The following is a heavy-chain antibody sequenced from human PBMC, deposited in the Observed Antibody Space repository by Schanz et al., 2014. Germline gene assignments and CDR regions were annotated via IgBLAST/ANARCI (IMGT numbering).Heavy chain of an antibody. CDR3: ARGTPFLCDY. CDR2: ISGGGGGYR. D-gene: IGHD3-16*01. CDR1: GFTFSSYA. Sequence: EVQLLESGGGLVQPGGSLRLSCAVSGFTFSSYAMSWVRQAPGKGLEWVSTISGGGGGYRPYADSVKGRFTISRDNSKNTLDLQMNSLRAEDTAVYYCARGTPFLCDYWGQGTLVTVSS. V-gene: IGHV3-23*01. J-gene: IGHJ4*02.